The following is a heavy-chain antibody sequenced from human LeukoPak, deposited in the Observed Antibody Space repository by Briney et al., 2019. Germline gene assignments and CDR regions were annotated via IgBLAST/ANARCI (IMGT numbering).Heavy chain of an antibody. V-gene: IGHV3-23*01. CDR3: ASFASNLIGLDY. Sequence: GGSLRLSCAASKFAFSSYAMSWVRQAPGKGLEWVSAISGGGGNTYYADSVKGRFTISRDNSKNTLYLQMNSLRAEDTAVYYCASFASNLIGLDYWGQGTLVTVSS. J-gene: IGHJ4*02. D-gene: IGHD3-16*02. CDR1: KFAFSSYA. CDR2: ISGGGGNT.